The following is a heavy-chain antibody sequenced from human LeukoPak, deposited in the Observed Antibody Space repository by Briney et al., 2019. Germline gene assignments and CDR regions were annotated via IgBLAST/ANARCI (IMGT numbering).Heavy chain of an antibody. J-gene: IGHJ4*02. V-gene: IGHV3-23*01. D-gene: IGHD2-8*02. CDR2: IFPSGGEI. CDR3: ATYRQVLLPFES. CDR1: GFTFSTFA. Sequence: GGSLRLSCAASGFTFSTFAMIWVRQPPGKGLEWVSSIFPSGGEIHYADSVRGRFTISRDNSKSTLSLQMNSLRAEDTAIYYCATYRQVLLPFESWGKGPLVTVSS.